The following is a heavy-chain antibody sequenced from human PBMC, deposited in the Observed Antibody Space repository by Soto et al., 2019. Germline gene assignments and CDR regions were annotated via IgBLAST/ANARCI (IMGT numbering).Heavy chain of an antibody. Sequence: QVQLVESGGGVVQPGRSLRLSCAASGFMFSDYAMHWVRQAPGKGPEWVSIVSYDGSTEHYADSVKGRFTISRDNSKNTVYLQMVSLRPEDTAVYSCARGRVSGSFLIDYWGRGTLVTVSS. CDR3: ARGRVSGSFLIDY. D-gene: IGHD3-10*01. V-gene: IGHV3-30-3*01. CDR1: GFMFSDYA. J-gene: IGHJ4*02. CDR2: VSYDGSTE.